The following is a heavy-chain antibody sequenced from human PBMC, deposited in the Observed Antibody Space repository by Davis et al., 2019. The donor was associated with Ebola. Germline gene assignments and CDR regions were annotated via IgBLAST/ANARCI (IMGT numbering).Heavy chain of an antibody. CDR1: GGSFSGYY. V-gene: IGHV4-34*01. CDR2: INHSGST. D-gene: IGHD3-10*01. CDR3: ARDMVRGVILYYYGMDV. Sequence: SETLSLTCAVYGGSFSGYYWSWIRQPPGKGLEWIGEINHSGSTNYNPSLKSRVTISVDTSKNQFSLKLSSVTAADTAVYYCARDMVRGVILYYYGMDVWGQGTTVTVSS. J-gene: IGHJ6*02.